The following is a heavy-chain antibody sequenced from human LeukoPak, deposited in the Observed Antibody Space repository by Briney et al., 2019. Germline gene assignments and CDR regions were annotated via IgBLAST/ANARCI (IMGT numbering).Heavy chain of an antibody. D-gene: IGHD2-2*01. J-gene: IGHJ4*02. CDR1: GFTFSSYS. CDR3: ARDRCSSTSCPYYFDY. V-gene: IGHV3-21*01. CDR2: ISSSSSYI. Sequence: PGGSLRLSCAASGFTFSSYSMNWVRQAPGKGLEWVSSISSSSSYIYYADSVKGRFTISRDNAKNSLYLRMNSLRAEGTAVYYCARDRCSSTSCPYYFDYWGQGTLVTVSS.